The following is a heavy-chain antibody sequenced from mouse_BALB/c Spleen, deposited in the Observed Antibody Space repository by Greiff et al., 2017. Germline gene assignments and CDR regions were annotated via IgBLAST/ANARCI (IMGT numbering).Heavy chain of an antibody. CDR2: ISYSGST. CDR1: GYSITSGY. CDR3: ASRDYGPAWFAY. Sequence: EVQLQQSGPSLVKPSQTLSLTCSVTGYSITSGYWNWIRQFPGNKLEYMGYISYSGSTYYNPSPKSRISITRDTSKNQYYLQLNSVTTKDTATYYCASRDYGPAWFAYWGQGTLVTVSA. V-gene: IGHV3-8*02. J-gene: IGHJ3*01. D-gene: IGHD2-4*01.